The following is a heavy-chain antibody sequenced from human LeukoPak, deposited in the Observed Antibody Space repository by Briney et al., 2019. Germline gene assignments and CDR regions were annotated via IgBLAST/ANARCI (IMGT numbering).Heavy chain of an antibody. CDR2: FYVGGAT. CDR3: ARGDGYNFFDY. J-gene: IGHJ4*02. CDR1: GFSVTNNY. D-gene: IGHD5-24*01. V-gene: IGHV3-53*01. Sequence: GGSLTLFCAVSGFSVTNNYMSWVRQAPGKGLEWVSVFYVGGATYYADSVKGRFTISRDNSENTLYLQMKSLRAEDTAVYYCARGDGYNFFDYWGQGTLVTVSS.